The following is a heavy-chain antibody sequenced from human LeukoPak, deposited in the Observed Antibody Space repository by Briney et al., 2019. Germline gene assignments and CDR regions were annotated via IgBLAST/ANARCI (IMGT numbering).Heavy chain of an antibody. D-gene: IGHD2-21*01. J-gene: IGHJ6*04. CDR2: VSYDITRT. Sequence: GGSLRLSCAASGFTFSSYAMTWVRQAPGHGLQWLSAVSYDITRTFYADSVEGRFAISRDNSRNTLFLQMNSLRADDTAVYYCARPGCGGNCYYRMDVWGKGTTVTVSS. CDR3: ARPGCGGNCYYRMDV. CDR1: GFTFSSYA. V-gene: IGHV3-23*01.